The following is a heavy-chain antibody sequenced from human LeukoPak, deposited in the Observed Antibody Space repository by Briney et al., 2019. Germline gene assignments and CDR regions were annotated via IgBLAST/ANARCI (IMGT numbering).Heavy chain of an antibody. CDR2: IHYSGST. V-gene: IGHV4-59*02. CDR1: GDSVTTYY. D-gene: IGHD5-18*01. J-gene: IGHJ5*02. Sequence: SETLSLTCTVSGDSVTTYYWSWIRQPPGKRLEYIGYIHYSGSTNYNPSLKSRVTISVDTSRTQFSLKLSSVTPADTAVYYCAGGVDSAKMRTWGQGTLVTVSS. CDR3: AGGVDSAKMRT.